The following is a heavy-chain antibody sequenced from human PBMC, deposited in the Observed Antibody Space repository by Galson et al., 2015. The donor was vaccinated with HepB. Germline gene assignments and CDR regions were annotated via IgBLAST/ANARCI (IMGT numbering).Heavy chain of an antibody. CDR2: ISSSSSYI. Sequence: SLRLSCAASGFTFSSYSMNWVRQAPGKGLEWVSSISSSSSYIYYADSVKGRFTISRDNAKNSLYLQMNSLRAEDTAVYYCARDRQQLVVLDYWGQGTLVTVSS. CDR1: GFTFSSYS. V-gene: IGHV3-21*01. J-gene: IGHJ4*02. D-gene: IGHD6-13*01. CDR3: ARDRQQLVVLDY.